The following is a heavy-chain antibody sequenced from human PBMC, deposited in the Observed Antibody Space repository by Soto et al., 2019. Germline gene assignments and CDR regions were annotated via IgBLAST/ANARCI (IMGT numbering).Heavy chain of an antibody. J-gene: IGHJ4*02. V-gene: IGHV3-33*01. Sequence: QVQLVESGGGVVQPGRSLRLSCAASGFTFSSYGMHWVRQAPGKGLEWVAVIWYDGSNKYYTDSVKGRFTISRDNSKNTLYLQMHILRAEDTAVYYCERGAPHFGDWGLGTLVTVS. CDR1: GFTFSSYG. CDR3: ERGAPHFGD. CDR2: IWYDGSNK. D-gene: IGHD3-16*01.